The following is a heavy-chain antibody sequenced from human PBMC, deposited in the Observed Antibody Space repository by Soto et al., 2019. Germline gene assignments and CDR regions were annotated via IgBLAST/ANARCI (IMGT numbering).Heavy chain of an antibody. Sequence: SETLSLTCAVFGGSFSGYYWSWIRQPPGKGLEWIGEINHSRSTNYNPSLKSRVTISVDTSKNQFSLKLSSVTAADTAVYYCARGTIFGVPPNWFDPWGQGTLVTVSS. CDR3: ARGTIFGVPPNWFDP. D-gene: IGHD3-3*01. J-gene: IGHJ5*02. CDR2: INHSRST. CDR1: GGSFSGYY. V-gene: IGHV4-34*01.